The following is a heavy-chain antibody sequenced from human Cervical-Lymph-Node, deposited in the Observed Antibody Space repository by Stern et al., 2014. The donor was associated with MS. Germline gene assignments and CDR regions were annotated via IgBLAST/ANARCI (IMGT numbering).Heavy chain of an antibody. CDR1: GGTFSSYA. CDR3: TSPTAVTVGAMDV. CDR2: IIPIFGPA. D-gene: IGHD4-17*01. J-gene: IGHJ6*02. Sequence: QVQLVQSGAEVKKPGSSLKLSCKASGGTFSSYAINWVRQAPGQGLEWMASIIPIFGPANYAQKFQGRVTITADDSTSTAYMELSSLRSEGTAVYYCTSPTAVTVGAMDVWGQGTTVTVSS. V-gene: IGHV1-69*15.